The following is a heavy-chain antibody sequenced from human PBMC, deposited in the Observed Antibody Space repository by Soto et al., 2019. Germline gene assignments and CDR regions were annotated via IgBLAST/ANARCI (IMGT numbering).Heavy chain of an antibody. J-gene: IGHJ4*02. V-gene: IGHV3-30*18. D-gene: IGHD2-2*01. Sequence: GGSLRLSCAASGFTFSSYGMHWVRQAPGKGLEWVAVISYDGSNKYYADSVKGRFTISRDNSKNTLYLQMNSLRAEDTAVYYCAKEKEFCSSTSCYAMGFDYWGQGTLVT. CDR1: GFTFSSYG. CDR2: ISYDGSNK. CDR3: AKEKEFCSSTSCYAMGFDY.